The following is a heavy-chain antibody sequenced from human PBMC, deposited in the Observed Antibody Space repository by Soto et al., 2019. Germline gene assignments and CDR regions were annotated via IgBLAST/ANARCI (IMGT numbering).Heavy chain of an antibody. CDR3: AYPSSGDYYYGMDV. CDR1: GFSLSTSGVG. Sequence: SGPTLVNPTQTLTLTCTFSGFSLSTSGVGVGWIRQPPGKALEWLALIYWNDDKRYSPSLKSRLTITKDTSKNQVVLTMTNMDPVDTATYYCAYPSSGDYYYGMDVWGQGTTVTVSS. V-gene: IGHV2-5*01. D-gene: IGHD6-6*01. J-gene: IGHJ6*02. CDR2: IYWNDDK.